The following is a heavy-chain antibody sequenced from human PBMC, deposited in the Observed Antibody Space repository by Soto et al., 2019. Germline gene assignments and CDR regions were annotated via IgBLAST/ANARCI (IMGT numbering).Heavy chain of an antibody. CDR1: GGSMSSFTYY. CDR3: ARRERYYGSPGWFDP. CDR2: VYYNENT. D-gene: IGHD3-10*01. J-gene: IGHJ5*02. V-gene: IGHV4-39*01. Sequence: LSLTCSVSGGSMSSFTYYWGWMRQPPGKGLEWIGTVYYNENTYYNPSLKSRVTITVDTAKNQFSLNLRSVTAADTAMYFCARRERYYGSPGWFDPWGPGTLVTVSS.